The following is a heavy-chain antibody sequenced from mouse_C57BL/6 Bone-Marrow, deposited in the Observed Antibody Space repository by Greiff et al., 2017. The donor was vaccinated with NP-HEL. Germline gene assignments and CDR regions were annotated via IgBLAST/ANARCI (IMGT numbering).Heavy chain of an antibody. J-gene: IGHJ1*03. D-gene: IGHD2-4*01. Sequence: VQLQQSGAELVKPGASVKMSCKASGYTFTSYWITWVKQRPGQGLEWIGDIYPGSGSTNYNEKFKSKATLTVDTSSSTAYMQLSSLTSEDSAVYYCARDYDYDGYFDVWGTGTTVTVSS. V-gene: IGHV1-55*01. CDR3: ARDYDYDGYFDV. CDR2: IYPGSGST. CDR1: GYTFTSYW.